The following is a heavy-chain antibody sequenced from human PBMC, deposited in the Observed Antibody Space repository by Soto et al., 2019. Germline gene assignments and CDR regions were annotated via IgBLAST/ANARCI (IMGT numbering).Heavy chain of an antibody. CDR3: ARRAETNGWNGFGADKYYFDF. CDR1: GGTFSSYD. D-gene: IGHD1-1*01. V-gene: IGHV1-8*01. J-gene: IGHJ4*02. CDR2: MNPNTGNS. Sequence: VKVSCKASGGTFSSYDIYWVRQATGQGLEWMGWMNPNTGNSGYAQKFQGRVTMTSDTSISTAHMELSSLRSEDTAVYYCARRAETNGWNGFGADKYYFDFWGQGTLGTVSS.